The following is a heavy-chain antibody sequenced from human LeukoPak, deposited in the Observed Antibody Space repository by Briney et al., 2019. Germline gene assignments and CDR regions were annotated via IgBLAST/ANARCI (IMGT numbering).Heavy chain of an antibody. CDR1: GGSFSGHY. D-gene: IGHD3-22*01. J-gene: IGHJ4*02. CDR3: ASPYDSSGFDY. Sequence: SETLSLTCAVYGGSFSGHYWNWIRQPPGKGLEWIGEINHSGSTNYNPSLKSRVTISVDTSKNQFSLKLSSVTAADTAVYYCASPYDSSGFDYWGQGTLVTVSS. V-gene: IGHV4-34*01. CDR2: INHSGST.